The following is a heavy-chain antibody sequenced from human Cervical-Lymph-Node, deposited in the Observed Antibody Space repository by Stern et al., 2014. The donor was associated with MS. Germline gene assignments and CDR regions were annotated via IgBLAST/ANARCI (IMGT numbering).Heavy chain of an antibody. CDR2: INPSGGGT. Sequence: QVQLVQSGAEVKKPGASVNVSCKASGYTFSNYYIHWVRQAPGQGLEWMGIINPSGGGTSHAQRFQGRVTLTSDTSTSTVYMALRSLRSEDTAVYFCARDMGPHAVDVWGQGTMVTVSS. J-gene: IGHJ3*01. CDR3: ARDMGPHAVDV. V-gene: IGHV1-46*01. D-gene: IGHD3-10*01. CDR1: GYTFSNYY.